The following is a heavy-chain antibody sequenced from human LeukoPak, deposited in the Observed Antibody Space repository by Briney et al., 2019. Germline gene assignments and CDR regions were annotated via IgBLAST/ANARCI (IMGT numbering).Heavy chain of an antibody. CDR1: GGSFSGYY. V-gene: IGHV4-34*01. CDR2: INHSGST. J-gene: IGHJ4*02. D-gene: IGHD2-15*01. CDR3: ARWAQDIVVVVAAPGYYFDY. Sequence: PSETLSLTCAVYGGSFSGYYWSWIRQPPGKGLEWIGEINHSGSTNYNPSLKSRATISVDTSKNQFSLKLSSVTAADTAVYYCARWAQDIVVVVAAPGYYFDYWGQGTLATVSS.